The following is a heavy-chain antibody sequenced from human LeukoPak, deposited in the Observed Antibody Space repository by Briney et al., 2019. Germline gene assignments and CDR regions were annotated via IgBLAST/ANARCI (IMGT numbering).Heavy chain of an antibody. Sequence: PGGSLRLSCAASGFTFSSYGMHWVRQAPGKGLEWVAVISYDGSNKYYADSVKGRFTISRDNSKNTLYLQMNSLRAEDTAVYYCAKDWQYSSSLQDYWGQGTLVTVSS. CDR3: AKDWQYSSSLQDY. D-gene: IGHD6-13*01. CDR1: GFTFSSYG. CDR2: ISYDGSNK. V-gene: IGHV3-30*18. J-gene: IGHJ4*02.